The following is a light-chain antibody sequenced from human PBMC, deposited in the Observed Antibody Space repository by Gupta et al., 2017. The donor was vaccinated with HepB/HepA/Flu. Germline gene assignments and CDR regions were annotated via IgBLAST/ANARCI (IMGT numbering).Light chain of an antibody. V-gene: IGLV2-8*01. Sequence: QSALTQPPSASGSPGQSVTISCTGTSSDVGGYNYVSWYQLHPGKAPKLMIYDVTNRPSGVPDRFSGSKSGNTASLTVSGLQAEVEADYYCSSYAGSNNFVFGTGTKVTVL. CDR1: SSDVGGYNY. CDR3: SSYAGSNNFV. J-gene: IGLJ1*01. CDR2: DVT.